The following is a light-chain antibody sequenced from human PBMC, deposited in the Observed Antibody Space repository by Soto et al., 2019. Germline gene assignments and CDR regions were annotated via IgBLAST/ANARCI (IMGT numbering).Light chain of an antibody. J-gene: IGKJ1*01. CDR3: QQYNNWPLT. CDR2: SAS. V-gene: IGKV3-15*01. CDR1: QSVSSSY. Sequence: EIVLTQSPGTLSLSPGERATLSCRASQSVSSSYLAWYQQKPGQAPRLLIYSASTRATGIPARFSGSGSGTEFTLTISSLQSEDFAVYYCQQYNNWPLTFGQGTRWIS.